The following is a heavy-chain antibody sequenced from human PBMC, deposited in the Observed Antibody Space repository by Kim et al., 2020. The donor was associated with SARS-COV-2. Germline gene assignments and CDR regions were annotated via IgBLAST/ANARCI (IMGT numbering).Heavy chain of an antibody. Sequence: SETLSLTCAVYGGSFSGYYWSWIRQPPGKGLEWIGEINHSGSTNYNPSLKSRVTISVDTSKNQFSLKLSSVTAADTAVYYCARGWKYYDFWSGFDNWFDPWGQGTLVTVSS. J-gene: IGHJ5*02. V-gene: IGHV4-34*01. CDR1: GGSFSGYY. D-gene: IGHD3-3*01. CDR2: INHSGST. CDR3: ARGWKYYDFWSGFDNWFDP.